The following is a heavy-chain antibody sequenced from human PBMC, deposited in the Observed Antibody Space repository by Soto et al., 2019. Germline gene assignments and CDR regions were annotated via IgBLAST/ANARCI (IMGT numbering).Heavy chain of an antibody. CDR2: ISTGSTYI. CDR1: GFTFSTYS. Sequence: EVQLVESRGGLVKPGGSLRLSCAASGFTFSTYSMHWVRQAPGKGLEWVSSISTGSTYIYYADSVKGRFTISRDNAKNSLYLQMNSLRAEDTAVYYCAIGEYCTNGVCYEAFDIWGQGTMVTVSS. J-gene: IGHJ3*02. D-gene: IGHD2-8*01. V-gene: IGHV3-21*01. CDR3: AIGEYCTNGVCYEAFDI.